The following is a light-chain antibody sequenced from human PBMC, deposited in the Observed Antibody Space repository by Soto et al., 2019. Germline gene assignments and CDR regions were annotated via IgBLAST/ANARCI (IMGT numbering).Light chain of an antibody. CDR2: AAA. CDR3: QQYFSYPYT. V-gene: IGKV1-8*01. J-gene: IGKJ2*01. Sequence: AIRMTQSPSSFSASTGDRVTITCRASQDISSYLAWYQQKVGKAPKLLIYAAATLQRGAPSRFSGGGSGTDFTLTISRLQSEDFATYYCQQYFSYPYTFGQGTKLEI. CDR1: QDISSY.